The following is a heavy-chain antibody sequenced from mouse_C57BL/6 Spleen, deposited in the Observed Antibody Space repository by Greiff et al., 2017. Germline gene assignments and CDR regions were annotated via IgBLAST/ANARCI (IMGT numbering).Heavy chain of an antibody. CDR3: ARGGIITTVVPPFDY. D-gene: IGHD1-1*01. J-gene: IGHJ2*01. Sequence: QVQLQQPGAELVKPGASVKLSCKASGYTFTSYWMQWVKQRPGQGLEWIGEIDPSDSYTNYNQKFKGKATLTVDTSSSTAYMQLSSLTSEDSAVYYCARGGIITTVVPPFDYWGQGTTLTVSS. CDR1: GYTFTSYW. CDR2: IDPSDSYT. V-gene: IGHV1-50*01.